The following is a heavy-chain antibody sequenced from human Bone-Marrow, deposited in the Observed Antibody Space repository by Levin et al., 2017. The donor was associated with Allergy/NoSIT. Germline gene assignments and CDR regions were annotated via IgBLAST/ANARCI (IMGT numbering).Heavy chain of an antibody. CDR3: ARRVVVDARAGDAFDI. Sequence: RGESLKISCKGSGYSFTSYWIGWVRQMPGKGLEWMGIIYPGDSDTTYSPSFQGQVTISADKSISTAYLQWSSLKGADTAMYYCARRVVVDARAGDAFDIWGQGTMVTVSS. J-gene: IGHJ3*02. CDR1: GYSFTSYW. CDR2: IYPGDSDT. D-gene: IGHD2-15*01. V-gene: IGHV5-51*01.